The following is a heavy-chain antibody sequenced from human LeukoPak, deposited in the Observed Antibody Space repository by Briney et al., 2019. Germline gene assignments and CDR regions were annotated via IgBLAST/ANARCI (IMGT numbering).Heavy chain of an antibody. CDR1: GGSFSGYY. D-gene: IGHD3-10*01. CDR3: ASAVRSPPLMVRGVIWYRS. Sequence: PSETLSLTCAVYGGSFSGYYWGWIRQPPGKGLEWIGEINHSGSTNYNPSLKSRVTISVDTSKNQFSLKLSSVTAADTAVYYCASAVRSPPLMVRGVIWYRSWGQGTLVTVSS. CDR2: INHSGST. V-gene: IGHV4-34*01. J-gene: IGHJ5*02.